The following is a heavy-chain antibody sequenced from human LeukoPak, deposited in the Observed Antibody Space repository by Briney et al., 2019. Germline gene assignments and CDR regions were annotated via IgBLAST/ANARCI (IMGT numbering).Heavy chain of an antibody. V-gene: IGHV3-30-3*01. CDR1: GFTFSSYA. J-gene: IGHJ4*02. CDR2: ISYDGSNK. CDR3: AKEYSSSWPPRNY. D-gene: IGHD6-13*01. Sequence: GGSLRLSCAASGFTFSSYAMHWVRQAPGKGLEWVAVISYDGSNKYYADSVKGRFTISRDNSKNTLYLQMNSLRAEDTAVYYCAKEYSSSWPPRNYWGQGTLVTVSS.